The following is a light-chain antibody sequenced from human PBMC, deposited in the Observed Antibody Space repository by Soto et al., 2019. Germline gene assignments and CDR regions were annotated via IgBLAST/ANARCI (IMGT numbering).Light chain of an antibody. CDR1: QSVSSSY. CDR2: GAS. CDR3: QQYGSSPLYT. J-gene: IGKJ2*01. Sequence: EIVLTQSPGTLSLSPGERATLSCRASQSVSSSYLAWYQQKPGQAPRLLIYGASSRATGIPDRFSGSGSGTDFTLTISGLEPEDFAVYDCQQYGSSPLYTFGQGTKLEIK. V-gene: IGKV3-20*01.